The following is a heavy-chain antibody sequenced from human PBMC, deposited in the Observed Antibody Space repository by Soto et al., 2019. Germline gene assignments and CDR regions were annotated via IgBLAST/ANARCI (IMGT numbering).Heavy chain of an antibody. D-gene: IGHD3-16*01. J-gene: IGHJ6*02. Sequence: ASVKVSCKVSGYTLTELSMHWVRQAPGKGLEWMGGFDPEDGEAIYAQKFQGRVTMTEDTSTDTAYMELSSLRSEDTAVYYCATRVLGRHEGYYYYYGMDVWGQGTTVTVSS. CDR1: GYTLTELS. CDR3: ATRVLGRHEGYYYYYGMDV. CDR2: FDPEDGEA. V-gene: IGHV1-24*01.